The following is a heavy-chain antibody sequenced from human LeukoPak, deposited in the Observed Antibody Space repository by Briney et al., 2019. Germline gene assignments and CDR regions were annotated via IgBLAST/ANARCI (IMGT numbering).Heavy chain of an antibody. Sequence: GGSLRLSCTASGFTFGDYAMSWFRQAPGKGLEWVSYISSSGNTIYYADSVKGRFTISRDNAKNSLYLQMNSLRAEDTAVYYCARGGGYYGSGSLHYYYYGMDVWGQGTTVTVSS. J-gene: IGHJ6*02. CDR2: ISSSGNTI. CDR1: GFTFGDYA. V-gene: IGHV3-48*03. CDR3: ARGGGYYGSGSLHYYYYGMDV. D-gene: IGHD3-10*01.